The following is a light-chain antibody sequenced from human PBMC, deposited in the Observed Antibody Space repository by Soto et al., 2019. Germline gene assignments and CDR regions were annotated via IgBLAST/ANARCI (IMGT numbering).Light chain of an antibody. V-gene: IGLV1-47*01. J-gene: IGLJ3*02. CDR1: NSNIGTNS. CDR3: ASWDDGLSAVV. Sequence: HSVLTQPASASGTPGQRVSIGCSGSNSNIGTNSVHWYQQLPGMAPQPLIYKNNQRPSGVPDRFAGSKSGTSASLAISGLRSEDEAHYFCASWDDGLSAVVFGGGTKLTVL. CDR2: KNN.